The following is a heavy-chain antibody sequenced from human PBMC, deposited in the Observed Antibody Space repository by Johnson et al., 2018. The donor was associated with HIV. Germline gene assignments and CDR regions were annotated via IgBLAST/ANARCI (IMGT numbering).Heavy chain of an antibody. CDR2: INWNSGSM. Sequence: VQLVESGGGLVKPGGSLRLSCAASGFTFHDYAMHWVRQAPGKGLEWVSGINWNSGSMDYASSVKGRFTISRDNSKNSLYLQMNSRRAEDTALYYCAKTALFQSIWDAFDIWGQGTMVTVSS. CDR3: AKTALFQSIWDAFDI. D-gene: IGHD3-10*01. CDR1: GFTFHDYA. V-gene: IGHV3-9*01. J-gene: IGHJ3*02.